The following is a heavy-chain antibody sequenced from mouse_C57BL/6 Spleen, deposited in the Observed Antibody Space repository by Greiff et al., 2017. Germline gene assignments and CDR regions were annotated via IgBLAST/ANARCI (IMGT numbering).Heavy chain of an antibody. V-gene: IGHV1-72*01. CDR3: ARLGPLTGHYYYAMDY. Sequence: QVQLQQPGAKLVKPGASVKLSCKASGYTFTSYWMHWVKQRPGRGLEWIGRIDPNSGGTKYNEKFKSKATLTVDKPSSTAYMQLSSLTSEDSAVYYCARLGPLTGHYYYAMDYWGQGTSVTVSS. J-gene: IGHJ4*01. CDR1: GYTFTSYW. D-gene: IGHD4-1*01. CDR2: IDPNSGGT.